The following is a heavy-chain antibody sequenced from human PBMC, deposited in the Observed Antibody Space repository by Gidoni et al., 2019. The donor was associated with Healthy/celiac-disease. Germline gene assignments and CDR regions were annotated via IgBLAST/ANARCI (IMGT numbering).Heavy chain of an antibody. J-gene: IGHJ6*02. Sequence: EVQLVVAGGGLVKPGGSLRLSCAASGFTFGRYSMTWVRQAPGKGLEWVSSISSSSSYIYDADSVKGRFTISRDNAKNSLYLQMNSRRAEDTAVYYCARELRRDGYNYLRDYYYGMDVWGQGTTVTVSS. CDR1: GFTFGRYS. V-gene: IGHV3-21*01. CDR3: ARELRRDGYNYLRDYYYGMDV. D-gene: IGHD5-12*01. CDR2: ISSSSSYI.